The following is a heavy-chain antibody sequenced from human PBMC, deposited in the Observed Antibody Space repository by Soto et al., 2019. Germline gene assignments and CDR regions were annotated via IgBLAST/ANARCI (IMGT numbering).Heavy chain of an antibody. CDR2: IIPIFGTA. J-gene: IGHJ5*02. Sequence: QVQLVQSGAEVKKPGSSVKVSCKASGGTFSSYAISWVRQAPGQGLEWMGGIIPIFGTANYAQKFQGRVTITADESTSTAYMELSSLRSEDTAVYYCARGRSNQYESSPPPKFDPWGRGTLVTVSS. V-gene: IGHV1-69*01. CDR1: GGTFSSYA. CDR3: ARGRSNQYESSPPPKFDP. D-gene: IGHD2-8*01.